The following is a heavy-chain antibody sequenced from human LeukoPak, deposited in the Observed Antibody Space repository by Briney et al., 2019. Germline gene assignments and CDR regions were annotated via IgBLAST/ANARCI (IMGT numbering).Heavy chain of an antibody. CDR3: ATGDYGGPFGY. V-gene: IGHV3-33*01. D-gene: IGHD4-17*01. J-gene: IGHJ4*02. Sequence: GGSLRLSCATSGFTFSSYGMHWVRQAPGKGLEWVAVIWYDGGNKYYGDSVKGRFTISRDNSKSTLYLQMNSLRAEDTAVYYCATGDYGGPFGYWGQGTLVTVSS. CDR1: GFTFSSYG. CDR2: IWYDGGNK.